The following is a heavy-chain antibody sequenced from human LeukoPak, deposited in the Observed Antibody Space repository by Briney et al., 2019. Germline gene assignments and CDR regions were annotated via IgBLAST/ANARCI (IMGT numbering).Heavy chain of an antibody. V-gene: IGHV3-7*01. CDR2: INEGGGLK. Sequence: PGGSLRLSCAASGFTFRNYGMTWVRQAPGKGLEWVANINEGGGLKYYVDSVKGRFTISRDNTNNSLYLQMFSLRVDDSAVYYCARVGKNGWDFDHWGQGTLVTVSS. CDR3: ARVGKNGWDFDH. D-gene: IGHD6-19*01. J-gene: IGHJ4*02. CDR1: GFTFRNYG.